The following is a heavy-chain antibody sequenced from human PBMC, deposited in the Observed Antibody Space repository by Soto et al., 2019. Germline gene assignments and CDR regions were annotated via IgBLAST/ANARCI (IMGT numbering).Heavy chain of an antibody. D-gene: IGHD6-19*01. CDR1: GYSITAGGYY. J-gene: IGHJ5*02. CDR2: FYSSGSI. V-gene: IGHV4-31*03. Sequence: KPSETLSLTCFVSGYSITAGGYYWSWIRHHPGKGLEWIGSFYSSGSIIYNPSLRSRVSISGDTSSNQFSMSLTSVTAAATARYCCARMYSSGSGWFHPWGQGTLVTVSS. CDR3: ARMYSSGSGWFHP.